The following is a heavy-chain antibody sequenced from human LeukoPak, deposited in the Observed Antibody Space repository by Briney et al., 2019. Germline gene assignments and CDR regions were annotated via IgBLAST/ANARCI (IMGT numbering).Heavy chain of an antibody. CDR3: ARKSSGWFVE. CDR2: IYDSGST. V-gene: IGHV4-59*08. D-gene: IGHD6-19*01. CDR1: GGSISSYY. J-gene: IGHJ4*02. Sequence: PSETLSLTCTVSGGSISSYYWSWIRHPPGKGLEWIGYIYDSGSTNYNPSLKSRVTISVDTSKNQFSLKLSSVTAADTAVYYCARKSSGWFVEWGQGTLVTVSS.